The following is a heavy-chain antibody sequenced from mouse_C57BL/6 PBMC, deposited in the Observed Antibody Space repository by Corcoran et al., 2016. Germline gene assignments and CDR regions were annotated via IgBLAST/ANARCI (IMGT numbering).Heavy chain of an antibody. Sequence: QVQLHQSGAELVKPGASVKISCKASGYAFSSYWMNWVKQRPGKGREWIGQIYPGDGDTNYNGKFKGKATLTAEKSSSTAYMQLSSLTSEDSAVYFRASEGDYDDNYWGQCTPLTVS. CDR1: GYAFSSYW. D-gene: IGHD2-4*01. CDR2: IYPGDGDT. V-gene: IGHV1-80*01. CDR3: ASEGDYDDNY. J-gene: IGHJ2*01.